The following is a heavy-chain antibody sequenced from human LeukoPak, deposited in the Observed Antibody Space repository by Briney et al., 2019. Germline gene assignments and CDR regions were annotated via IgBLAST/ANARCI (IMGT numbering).Heavy chain of an antibody. Sequence: KPGGSLRLSCAASGFTFSNAWMSWVRQAPGEGLEWVGRIKSKTDGGTTDYAAPVKGRFTISRDDSKNTLYLQMNSLKTEDTAVYYCTIRMGYSGSYGRDWGQGTLVTVSS. V-gene: IGHV3-15*01. J-gene: IGHJ4*02. CDR1: GFTFSNAW. CDR2: IKSKTDGGTT. D-gene: IGHD1-26*01. CDR3: TIRMGYSGSYGRD.